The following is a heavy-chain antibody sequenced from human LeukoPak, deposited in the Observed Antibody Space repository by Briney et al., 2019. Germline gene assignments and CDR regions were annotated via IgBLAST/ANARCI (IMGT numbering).Heavy chain of an antibody. CDR1: GFTFSSYE. V-gene: IGHV3-48*03. D-gene: IGHD4-17*01. Sequence: GGSLRLSCAASGFTFSSYEINWVRQAPGKGLEWVSYISSSGSTIYYADSVKGRFTISRDNAKNSLYLQMNSLRAEDTAVYYCAREDGDYYFDYWGQGTLVTVSS. CDR2: ISSSGSTI. J-gene: IGHJ4*02. CDR3: AREDGDYYFDY.